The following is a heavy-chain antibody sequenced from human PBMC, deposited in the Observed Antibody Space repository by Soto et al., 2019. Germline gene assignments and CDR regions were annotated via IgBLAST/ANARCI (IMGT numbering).Heavy chain of an antibody. CDR2: ISAYNGNT. D-gene: IGHD6-13*01. Sequence: QVQLVQSGAEVKKPGASVKVSCKASGYTFTSYGISWVRQAPGQGLEWTGWISAYNGNTNYAQKLQGRVTMTTDKSTSTAYMELRSVRSDDTAVYYCAGHSSSWRHPGSWFDPWGQGTLVTVSS. J-gene: IGHJ5*02. CDR3: AGHSSSWRHPGSWFDP. V-gene: IGHV1-18*04. CDR1: GYTFTSYG.